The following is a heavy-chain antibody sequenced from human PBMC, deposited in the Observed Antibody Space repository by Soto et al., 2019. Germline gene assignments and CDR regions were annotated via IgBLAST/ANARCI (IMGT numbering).Heavy chain of an antibody. CDR3: AHHTIPPAPKWTHP. V-gene: IGHV2-5*01. J-gene: IGHJ5*02. D-gene: IGHD2-2*01. CDR1: GFSLTTSGVG. CDR2: IYWNDDK. Sequence: SGPTLVNPTQTVTLTCTFSGFSLTTSGVGVGWIRQPPGKALEWLALIYWNDDKRYSPSLRGRLTITKDTSKNQVVLAMTNMDPVDTATYYCAHHTIPPAPKWTHPSGMAPLVTVS.